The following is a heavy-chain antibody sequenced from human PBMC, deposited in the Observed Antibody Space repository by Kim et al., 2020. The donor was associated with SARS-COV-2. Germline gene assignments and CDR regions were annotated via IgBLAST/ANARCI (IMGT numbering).Heavy chain of an antibody. CDR3: AKGPSYGDYYTFDY. J-gene: IGHJ4*02. D-gene: IGHD4-17*01. V-gene: IGHV3-30*18. CDR1: GFTFSSYG. Sequence: GGSLRLSCAASGFTFSSYGMHWVRQAPGKGLEWVAVISYDGSNKYYADSVKGRFTISRDNSKNTLYLQMNSLRAEDTAVYYCAKGPSYGDYYTFDYWGQGTLVTVSS. CDR2: ISYDGSNK.